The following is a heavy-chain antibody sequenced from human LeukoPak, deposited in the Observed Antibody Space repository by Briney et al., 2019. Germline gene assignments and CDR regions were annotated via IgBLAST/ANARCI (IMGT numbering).Heavy chain of an antibody. Sequence: PGGSLRLSCAASGFTFSSYAMSWVRQAPGKGLEWVSAISGSGGSTYYADSVKGRFTISRDNSKNTLYLQMNSLRAEDTAVYYCAKGGGNYYGSGSHYLLFDYWGQGTLVTVSS. CDR2: ISGSGGST. D-gene: IGHD3-10*01. CDR3: AKGGGNYYGSGSHYLLFDY. CDR1: GFTFSSYA. J-gene: IGHJ4*02. V-gene: IGHV3-23*01.